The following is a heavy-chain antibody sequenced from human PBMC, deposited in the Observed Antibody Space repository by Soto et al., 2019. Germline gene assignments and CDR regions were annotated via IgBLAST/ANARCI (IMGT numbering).Heavy chain of an antibody. D-gene: IGHD6-13*01. V-gene: IGHV3-23*01. CDR3: ARRSSSWYFDY. Sequence: EVQLLESGGGLVQPGGSLRLSCAASGFTFSSYAMNWVRQAPGKGLEWVSVISGSGGSTYYADSVKGRFTISSDNSKNTLYLQMNSLRAEDTAVYYCARRSSSWYFDYWGQGTLVTVSS. J-gene: IGHJ4*02. CDR2: ISGSGGST. CDR1: GFTFSSYA.